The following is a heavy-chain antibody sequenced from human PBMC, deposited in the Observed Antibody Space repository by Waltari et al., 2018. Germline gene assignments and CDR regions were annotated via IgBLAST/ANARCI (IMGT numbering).Heavy chain of an antibody. J-gene: IGHJ4*02. CDR1: GYTFNSYD. Sequence: QVQLVQSGAEVKKPGASVKVSCKASGYTFNSYDINWVRQATGQGLEWMGCMNPKSGNTGYAQKFQGRVTMTRNTSISTAYMELSSLRSEDTAVYYCARKGWRGELLPFDYWGQGTLVTVSS. V-gene: IGHV1-8*01. CDR3: ARKGWRGELLPFDY. D-gene: IGHD1-26*01. CDR2: MNPKSGNT.